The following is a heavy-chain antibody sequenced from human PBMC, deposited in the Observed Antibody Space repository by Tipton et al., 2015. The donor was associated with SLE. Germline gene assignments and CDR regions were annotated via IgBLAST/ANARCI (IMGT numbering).Heavy chain of an antibody. J-gene: IGHJ4*02. Sequence: QLVQSGAEVKKSGEPLKISCKGSGYSFASYWIGWVRQMPEKGLEWMGLIYPPDSDTRYSPSFQGRVTLSVDKSISTAYLQWSSLKASDTAMYYCARVRADFGVVIIYEYWGQGTLVTVSS. CDR1: GYSFASYW. V-gene: IGHV5-51*03. CDR3: ARVRADFGVVIIYEY. CDR2: IYPPDSDT. D-gene: IGHD3-3*01.